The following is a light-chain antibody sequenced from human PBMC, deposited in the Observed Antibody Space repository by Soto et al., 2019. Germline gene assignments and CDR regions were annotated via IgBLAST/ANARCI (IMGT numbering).Light chain of an antibody. Sequence: DIQMTQSPSTLSASIGDRVTITCRASQSINNWLAWYQQKPGKAPNLLIYDAPSLESGVPSRFSGSGSGTEFTLTISSLQRDDFATYYCQQYNTYSPPWTFGQGTKVEIK. V-gene: IGKV1-5*01. CDR2: DAP. CDR1: QSINNW. J-gene: IGKJ1*01. CDR3: QQYNTYSPPWT.